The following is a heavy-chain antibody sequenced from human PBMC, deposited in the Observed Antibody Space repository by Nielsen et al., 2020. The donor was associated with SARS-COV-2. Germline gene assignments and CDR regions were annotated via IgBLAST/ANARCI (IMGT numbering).Heavy chain of an antibody. Sequence: SETLSLTCTVSGGSISSYYWSWIRQPPGKGLEWIGYIYYSGSTNYNPSLKSRVTISVDTSKNQFSLKLSSVTAADTAVYYCARVGNPDVTYYDFWSGYSYYFDYWGQGTLVTVSS. CDR2: IYYSGST. D-gene: IGHD3-3*01. J-gene: IGHJ4*02. CDR3: ARVGNPDVTYYDFWSGYSYYFDY. V-gene: IGHV4-59*01. CDR1: GGSISSYY.